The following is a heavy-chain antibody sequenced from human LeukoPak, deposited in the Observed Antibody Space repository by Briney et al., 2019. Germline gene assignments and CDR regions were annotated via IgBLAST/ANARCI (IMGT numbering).Heavy chain of an antibody. D-gene: IGHD1-1*01. CDR1: GCSISINDYF. J-gene: IGHJ5*02. CDR2: VAYRGDT. Sequence: SETLSLTCAVSGCSISINDYFWAWIRQSPGKGLVWIGSVAYRGDTYYNPSLQSRVTISVDTPKNQFSLRLNSVTAADTALYYCARDSLRIQSGTTPWGQGTLVTVSS. V-gene: IGHV4-39*07. CDR3: ARDSLRIQSGTTP.